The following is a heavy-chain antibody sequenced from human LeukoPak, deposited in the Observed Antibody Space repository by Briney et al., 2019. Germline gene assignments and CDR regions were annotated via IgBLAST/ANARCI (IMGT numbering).Heavy chain of an antibody. CDR2: WSSTNT. Sequence: GGSLRLSCAASGFTLSSYAMTWVRQAPGKGLEWVSTWSSTNTYYADSVKGRFTISRDNSKNTLYVQMNSLRAEDTAVYFCAKAKVGSAWINEYWGQGILVTVSS. CDR3: AKAKVGSAWINEY. J-gene: IGHJ4*02. D-gene: IGHD2-2*03. V-gene: IGHV3-23*01. CDR1: GFTLSSYA.